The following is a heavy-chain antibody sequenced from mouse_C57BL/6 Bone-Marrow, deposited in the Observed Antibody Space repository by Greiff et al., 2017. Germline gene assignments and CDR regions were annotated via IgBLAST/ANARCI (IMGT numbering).Heavy chain of an antibody. CDR2: ISSGGSYT. J-gene: IGHJ4*01. CDR1: GFTFSSYG. V-gene: IGHV5-6*02. Sequence: EVMLVESGGDLVKPGGSLKLSCAASGFTFSSYGMSWVRQTPDKRLEWVATISSGGSYTYYPDSVKGRFTISRDNAKNTLYLQMSSLKSEDTAMYYCARRGLWYPYYAMDYWGQGTSVTVSS. CDR3: ARRGLWYPYYAMDY. D-gene: IGHD2-1*01.